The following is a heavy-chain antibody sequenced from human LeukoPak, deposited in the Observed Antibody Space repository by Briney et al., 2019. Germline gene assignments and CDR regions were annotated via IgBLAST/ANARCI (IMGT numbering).Heavy chain of an antibody. CDR3: SKGGATMDV. J-gene: IGHJ6*04. V-gene: IGHV3-23*01. CDR1: GFTFSSYA. D-gene: IGHD1-26*01. CDR2: ISGSGGST. Sequence: GGSLRLSCAASGFTFSSYAMSWVRQAPGKGLEWVSAISGSGGSTYYADSVKGRFTISRDNSKNTLYLQMNSLRDDDRAVYYCSKGGATMDVWGEGTTATVSS.